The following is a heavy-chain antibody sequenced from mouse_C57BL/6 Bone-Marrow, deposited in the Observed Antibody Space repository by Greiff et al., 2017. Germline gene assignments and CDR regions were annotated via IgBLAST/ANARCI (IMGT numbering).Heavy chain of an antibody. Sequence: QVQLQQPGAELVKPGASVKMSCKASGYTFTSYGITWVKQRPGQGLEGIGDIYPGSCSTTYNENFKSKATLTVDTSSSTAYMQLSSLTSEDSAVYYCARPYYSNYWYFDVWGTGTTVTVSS. D-gene: IGHD2-5*01. J-gene: IGHJ1*03. CDR1: GYTFTSYG. CDR3: ARPYYSNYWYFDV. V-gene: IGHV1-55*01. CDR2: IYPGSCST.